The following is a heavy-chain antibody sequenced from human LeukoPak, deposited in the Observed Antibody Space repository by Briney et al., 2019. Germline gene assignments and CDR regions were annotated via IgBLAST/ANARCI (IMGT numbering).Heavy chain of an antibody. Sequence: SETLSLTCTVSGGSISGYYWSWIRQPPGKGLEWIAYIYYSGSTNYNPSLKSRATISVDTSKNQFSLKLTSVTAADTAVYYCARDQRGSSSLDYWGQGTLVTVSS. V-gene: IGHV4-59*01. J-gene: IGHJ4*02. D-gene: IGHD6-13*01. CDR1: GGSISGYY. CDR3: ARDQRGSSSLDY. CDR2: IYYSGST.